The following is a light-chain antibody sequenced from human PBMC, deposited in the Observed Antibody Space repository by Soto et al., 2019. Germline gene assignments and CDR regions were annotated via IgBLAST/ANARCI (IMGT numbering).Light chain of an antibody. V-gene: IGKV3-15*01. CDR3: QHYNHWPMYT. Sequence: ELVMTQSPATLSASPGERATLSCRASQSVITNVAWYQQKPGQAPRLLIYGPSTRATGIPARLSGSGSGTEFTLTISSLQSEDFAVYYCQHYNHWPMYTFGQGTQVEIK. CDR1: QSVITN. J-gene: IGKJ2*01. CDR2: GPS.